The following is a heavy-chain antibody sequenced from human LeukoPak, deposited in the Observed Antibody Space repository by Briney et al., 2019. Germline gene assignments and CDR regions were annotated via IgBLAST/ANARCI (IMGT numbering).Heavy chain of an antibody. CDR3: ARDSRVGANAFDI. D-gene: IGHD1-26*01. CDR1: GFTFSSYG. CDR2: ISYDGSNK. J-gene: IGHJ3*02. Sequence: GGSLRLSCAASGFTFSSYGMHWVRQAPGKGLEWVAVISYDGSNKYYADSVKGRFTISRDNSKNTLYLQMNSLRAEDTAVYYCARDSRVGANAFDIWGQGTMVTVSS. V-gene: IGHV3-30*03.